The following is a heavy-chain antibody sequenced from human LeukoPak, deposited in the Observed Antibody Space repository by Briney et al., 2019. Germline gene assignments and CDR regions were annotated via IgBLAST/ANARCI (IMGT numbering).Heavy chain of an antibody. CDR2: IYYSGST. J-gene: IGHJ4*02. V-gene: IGHV4-39*07. D-gene: IGHD2-15*01. CDR3: ARGLALGYCSGGSCYAY. Sequence: SETLSLTCTVSGGSISSSSYYWGWIRQPPGKGLEWIGSIYYSGSTYYNPSLKSRVTIPVDTSKNQFSLKLSSVTAADTAVYYCARGLALGYCSGGSCYAYWGQGTLVTVSS. CDR1: GGSISSSSYY.